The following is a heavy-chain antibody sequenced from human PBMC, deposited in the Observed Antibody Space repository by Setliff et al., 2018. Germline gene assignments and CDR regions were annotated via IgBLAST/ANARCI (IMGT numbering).Heavy chain of an antibody. CDR2: IYHNGNT. V-gene: IGHV4-4*08. CDR3: ARDRSAYSYGLDV. J-gene: IGHJ6*02. Sequence: SETLSLTCTVSGGSISPYFWSWIRQSPGKGLEWIGYIYHNGNTNFNPSLKSRVTMSVDTSKNQFALNLTSVTAADTAVYYCARDRSAYSYGLDVWGQGTTVTVS. CDR1: GGSISPYF.